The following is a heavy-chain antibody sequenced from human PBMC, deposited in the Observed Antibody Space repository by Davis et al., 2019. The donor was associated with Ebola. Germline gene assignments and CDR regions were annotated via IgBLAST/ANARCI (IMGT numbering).Heavy chain of an antibody. CDR3: ASALGYCSGDSCSHFDP. CDR2: IYYSGST. J-gene: IGHJ5*02. CDR1: GGSFSGYY. Sequence: SETLSLTCAVYGGSFSGYYWSWIRQPPGKGLEWIGSIYYSGSTYYNPSLKSRVTISVDTSKNQFSLKLSSVTAADTAVYYCASALGYCSGDSCSHFDPWGQGTLVTVSS. D-gene: IGHD2-15*01. V-gene: IGHV4-34*01.